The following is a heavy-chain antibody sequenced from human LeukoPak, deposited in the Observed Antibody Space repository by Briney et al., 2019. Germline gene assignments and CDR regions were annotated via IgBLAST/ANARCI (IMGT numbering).Heavy chain of an antibody. CDR3: AGGWALGQ. Sequence: SQTLSLTCAISGDSVSSNSAAWNWIRQSPSRGLEWLGRTYYRSEWINDYAISVKSRITINADTAKNQFSLHLNSVTPEDTAIYFCAGGWALGQWGQGIQVTVSS. J-gene: IGHJ4*02. CDR2: TYYRSEWIN. D-gene: IGHD1-26*01. V-gene: IGHV6-1*01. CDR1: GDSVSSNSAA.